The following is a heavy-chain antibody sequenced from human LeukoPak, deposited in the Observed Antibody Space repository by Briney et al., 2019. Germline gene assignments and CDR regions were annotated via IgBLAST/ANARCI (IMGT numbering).Heavy chain of an antibody. D-gene: IGHD3-22*01. CDR2: ISSSSNTI. Sequence: GGSLRLSCAASAFTLTTYSRNWVRQAPGKGLEWLSYISSSSNTIYYADSVKGRFTISRDNAKNSLYLQMNSLRAEDTAVYYSATLIPYYDDSSTYPPGDYWGQGTLVTVSS. CDR3: ATLIPYYDDSSTYPPGDY. J-gene: IGHJ4*02. CDR1: AFTLTTYS. V-gene: IGHV3-48*01.